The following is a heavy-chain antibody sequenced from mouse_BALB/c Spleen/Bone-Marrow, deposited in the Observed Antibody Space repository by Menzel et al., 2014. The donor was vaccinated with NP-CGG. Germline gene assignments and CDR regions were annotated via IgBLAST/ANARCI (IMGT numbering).Heavy chain of an antibody. CDR1: GFNIKDTY. J-gene: IGHJ3*01. V-gene: IGHV14-3*02. CDR3: ASYYYGSSGFAY. Sequence: EVQLVESGAELVKPGASVKLSCTASGFNIKDTYMHWVKQRPEQGLEWIGRIDPANGNTKYDPKFQGKATITADTSSNTAYLQLSSLTSVDTAVYYCASYYYGSSGFAYWGQGTLVTVSA. D-gene: IGHD1-1*01. CDR2: IDPANGNT.